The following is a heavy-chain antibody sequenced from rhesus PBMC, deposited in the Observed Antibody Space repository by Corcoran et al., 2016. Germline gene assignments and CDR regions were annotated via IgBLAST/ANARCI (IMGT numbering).Heavy chain of an antibody. CDR2: INPYNGNT. Sequence: QVQLVQSGAEVKKPGSSVKVSCKASGYTFTDYYMHWVRQAPRQGLEWMGWINPYNGNTKYAQKFQGRVTMTRDTSTSTAYMELSSLRSEDTAVYYCARDSWLLSNWFDVWGQGLRVTVSS. CDR1: GYTFTDYY. J-gene: IGHJ3*01. D-gene: IGHD2-21*01. V-gene: IGHV1S2*01. CDR3: ARDSWLLSNWFDV.